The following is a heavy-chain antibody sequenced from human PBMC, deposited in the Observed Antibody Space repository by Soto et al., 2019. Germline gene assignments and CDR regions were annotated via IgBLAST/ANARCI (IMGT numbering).Heavy chain of an antibody. Sequence: GASVKVSCKVSGYTLTELSMHWVRQAPGKGLEWMGGFDPEDGETIYAQKFQGRVTMTRDTSTSTVYMELSSLRSEDTAVYYCAKTNLPKGYCSGGSCGRAPDYWGQGTLVTVSS. D-gene: IGHD2-15*01. V-gene: IGHV1-24*01. J-gene: IGHJ4*02. CDR1: GYTLTELS. CDR3: AKTNLPKGYCSGGSCGRAPDY. CDR2: FDPEDGET.